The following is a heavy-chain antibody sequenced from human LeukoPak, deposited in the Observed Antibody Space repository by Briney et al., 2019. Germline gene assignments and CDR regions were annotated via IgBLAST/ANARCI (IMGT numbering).Heavy chain of an antibody. CDR3: ATASGSQYAEYFQH. CDR1: GFTFSRYA. D-gene: IGHD1-26*01. Sequence: PGGSLRLSCAASGFTFSRYAMHWVRQAPGKGLEYVSAITSNGGSTYYANSVKGRFIISRDNSKNTLYLQLGSLRAGDRAMYYCATASGSQYAEYFQHGAQGTLVSLST. V-gene: IGHV3-64*01. J-gene: IGHJ1*01. CDR2: ITSNGGST.